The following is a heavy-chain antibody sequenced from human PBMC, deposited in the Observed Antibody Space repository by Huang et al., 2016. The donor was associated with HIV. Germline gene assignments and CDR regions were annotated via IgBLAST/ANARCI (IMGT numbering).Heavy chain of an antibody. CDR1: CASVNGFY. V-gene: IGHV4-4*07. J-gene: IGHJ4*01. CDR2: ISPTGKT. Sequence: QVQLHESGPGLVKPSDTLSLICTVSCASVNGFYWGWIRRPPGKGLEWIGRISPTGKTNYNPSLQSRVTFFADTSKNRLSLNLTSVTAADSAVYYCARLTTYTTSSYSRFFNYWGHGILVSVSS. CDR3: ARLTTYTTSSYSRFFNY. D-gene: IGHD3-3*01.